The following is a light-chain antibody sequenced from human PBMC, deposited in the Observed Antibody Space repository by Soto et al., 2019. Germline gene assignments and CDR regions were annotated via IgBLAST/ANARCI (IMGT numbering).Light chain of an antibody. CDR1: NRDVGSYNL. V-gene: IGLV2-14*01. J-gene: IGLJ3*02. Sequence: QSALTQPASVPGSPGQSITIACTGTNRDVGSYNLVSWYQQRPGEAPKLIISEVRNRHSGVSYRFTGSKSGNTASLTISGLQAEDEADYYCSSYTTTSTLVFGGGTKVTVL. CDR3: SSYTTTSTLV. CDR2: EVR.